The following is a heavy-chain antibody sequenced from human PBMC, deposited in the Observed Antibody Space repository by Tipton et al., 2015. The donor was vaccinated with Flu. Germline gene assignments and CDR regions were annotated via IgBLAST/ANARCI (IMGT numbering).Heavy chain of an antibody. J-gene: IGHJ6*02. CDR2: IWYDGSNK. V-gene: IGHV3-33*01. CDR3: ARPYYYDSSGYSAYYYYYGMDV. CDR1: GFTFSSYG. D-gene: IGHD3-22*01. Sequence: SLRLSCAASGFTFSSYGMHWVRQAPGKGLEWVAVIWYDGSNKYYADSAKGRFTISRDNSKNTLYLQMNSLRAEDTAVYYCARPYYYDSSGYSAYYYYYGMDVWGQGTTVTVSS.